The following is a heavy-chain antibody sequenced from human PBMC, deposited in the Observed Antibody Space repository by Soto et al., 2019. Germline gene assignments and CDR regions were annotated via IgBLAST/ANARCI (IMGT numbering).Heavy chain of an antibody. CDR1: GFTFSSYG. V-gene: IGHV3-30*18. Sequence: GGSLRLSCAASGFTFSSYGMHWVRQAPGKGLEWVAVISYDGSNKYYADSVKGRFTISGDNSKNTLYLQMNSLRAEDTAVYYCAKIGLYNWNFDYWGQGTLVTVSS. D-gene: IGHD1-20*01. J-gene: IGHJ4*02. CDR3: AKIGLYNWNFDY. CDR2: ISYDGSNK.